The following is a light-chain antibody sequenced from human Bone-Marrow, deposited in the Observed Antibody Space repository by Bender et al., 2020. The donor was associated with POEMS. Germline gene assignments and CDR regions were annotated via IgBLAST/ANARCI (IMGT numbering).Light chain of an antibody. CDR2: EVS. CDR3: QSYDTSLNAYV. CDR1: SSDVGGYNY. J-gene: IGLJ1*01. Sequence: QSALTQPASVSGSPGQSIPISCTGTSSDVGGYNYVSWYQHHPDKAPKLMIHEVSKRPSGVPDRFSGSKSCNTASLTVSGLQAEDEADYFCQSYDTSLNAYVFGTGTKVIVL. V-gene: IGLV2-8*01.